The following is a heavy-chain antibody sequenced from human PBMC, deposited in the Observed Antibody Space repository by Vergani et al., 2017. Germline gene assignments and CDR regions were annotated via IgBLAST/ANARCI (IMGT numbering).Heavy chain of an antibody. D-gene: IGHD6-19*01. CDR1: GFTFSSYW. V-gene: IGHV3-74*01. CDR3: ARRRIGSSGKNYYYYCMDV. Sequence: EVQLVESGGGLVQPGGSLRLSCAASGFTFSSYWMHWVRHAPGKGLVWVSRINSVGSSTSYADSVKGRLTISRDNAKNTLYLQMNSLRAEDTAVYYCARRRIGSSGKNYYYYCMDVWGQGTTVTVSS. J-gene: IGHJ6*02. CDR2: INSVGSST.